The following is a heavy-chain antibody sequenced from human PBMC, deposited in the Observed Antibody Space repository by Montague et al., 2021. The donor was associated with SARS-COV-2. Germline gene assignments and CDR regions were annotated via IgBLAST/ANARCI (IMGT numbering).Heavy chain of an antibody. J-gene: IGHJ6*03. CDR1: GGSFSTYS. CDR2: IHHGGST. D-gene: IGHD3-10*01. Sequence: SETLSLTCAVHGGSFSTYSWNWIRQPPGKRLEWIGEIHHGGSTNXNPSLKSRVTISADTSKNQFSLKLTSVAAADTAVYYCARLGDGVVPSPILGVGPYYSYYYMDVWGKGTTVTVSS. V-gene: IGHV4-34*01. CDR3: ARLGDGVVPSPILGVGPYYSYYYMDV.